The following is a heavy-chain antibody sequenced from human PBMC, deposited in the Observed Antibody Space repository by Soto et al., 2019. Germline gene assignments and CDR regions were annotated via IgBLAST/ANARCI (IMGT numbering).Heavy chain of an antibody. Sequence: SVRVSFKXSGGTFSSYAISWVRQAPGQGLEWMGGIIPIFGTANYAQKFQGRVTITADKSTSTAYMELSSLRSEDTAVYYCASRYIDGYSMYNWFDPWGQGTLVTVSS. CDR1: GGTFSSYA. CDR2: IIPIFGTA. D-gene: IGHD4-4*01. CDR3: ASRYIDGYSMYNWFDP. V-gene: IGHV1-69*06. J-gene: IGHJ5*02.